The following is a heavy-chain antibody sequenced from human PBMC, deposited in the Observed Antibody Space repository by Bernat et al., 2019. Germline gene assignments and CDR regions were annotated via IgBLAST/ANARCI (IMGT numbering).Heavy chain of an antibody. V-gene: IGHV3-7*03. Sequence: EVQLVESGGGLVQPGGSLRLSCAASGFTFSSYWMSWVRQAPGKGLEWVANIKQDGSEKYYVDSVKGRFTISRDNAKNSLYLQMNSLRAEDTDVYYCARSDSFLARGGAFDIWGQGTMVTVSS. J-gene: IGHJ3*02. CDR2: IKQDGSEK. CDR3: ARSDSFLARGGAFDI. CDR1: GFTFSSYW. D-gene: IGHD2-21*01.